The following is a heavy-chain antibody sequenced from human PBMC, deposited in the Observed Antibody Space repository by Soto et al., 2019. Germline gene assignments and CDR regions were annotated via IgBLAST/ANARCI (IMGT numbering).Heavy chain of an antibody. D-gene: IGHD2-15*01. CDR2: IDPSDSYT. Sequence: PGESLKISCKGSGYSFTSYWISWVRQMPGKGLEWMGRIDPSDSYTNYSPSFQGHVTISADKSISTAYLQWSSLKASDTAMYYCARLECSGGSCYAAFDIWGQGTMVTVSS. J-gene: IGHJ3*02. CDR3: ARLECSGGSCYAAFDI. V-gene: IGHV5-10-1*01. CDR1: GYSFTSYW.